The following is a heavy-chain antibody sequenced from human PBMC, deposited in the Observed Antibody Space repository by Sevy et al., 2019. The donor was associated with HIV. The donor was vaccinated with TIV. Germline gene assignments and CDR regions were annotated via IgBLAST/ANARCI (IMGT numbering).Heavy chain of an antibody. D-gene: IGHD6-13*01. CDR1: GFTFSNAW. CDR2: IKSKTDGGTT. CDR3: TTVLCSRSWYDDGVEY. Sequence: GGSLRLSCAASGFTFSNAWMSWVRQAPGKGLEWVGRIKSKTDGGTTDYAAPVKGRLTISRENSKNTLYLQMNSLKTEDTAVYYCTTVLCSRSWYDDGVEYWGQGTLVTVSS. V-gene: IGHV3-15*01. J-gene: IGHJ4*02.